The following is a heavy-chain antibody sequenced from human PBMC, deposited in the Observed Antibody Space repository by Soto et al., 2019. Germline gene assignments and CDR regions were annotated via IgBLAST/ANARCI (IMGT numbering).Heavy chain of an antibody. Sequence: SETLSLTCTVSGGSISGSPYRWGWIRQPPGKGLEWIGSIDDSGKVYYNPSLTGRATLLVDTSKNRFSLNLNSVTAADTAVYYCAIPPPIEVAGPDYWGQGTLVTVSS. D-gene: IGHD6-19*01. CDR3: AIPPPIEVAGPDY. V-gene: IGHV4-39*02. J-gene: IGHJ4*02. CDR2: IDDSGKV. CDR1: GGSISGSPYR.